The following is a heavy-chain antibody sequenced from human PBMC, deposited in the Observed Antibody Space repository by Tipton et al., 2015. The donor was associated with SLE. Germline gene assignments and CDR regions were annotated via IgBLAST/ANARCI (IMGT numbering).Heavy chain of an antibody. CDR3: ALTSPRYCSSTSCHYYGMDV. CDR1: GYTFTSYY. Sequence: QLVQSGAEVKKPGASVKVSCKASGYTFTSYYMHWVRQAPGQGLEWMGIINPSGGSTSYAQKFQGRVTMTRDTSTSTVYMELSSLRSEDTAVYYCALTSPRYCSSTSCHYYGMDVWGQGTTVTVSS. D-gene: IGHD2-2*01. CDR2: INPSGGST. J-gene: IGHJ6*02. V-gene: IGHV1-46*01.